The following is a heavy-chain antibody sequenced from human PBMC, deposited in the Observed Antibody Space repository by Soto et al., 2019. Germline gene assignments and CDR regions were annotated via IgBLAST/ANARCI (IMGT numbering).Heavy chain of an antibody. CDR3: ASRHPGSVDY. J-gene: IGHJ4*02. V-gene: IGHV4-30-4*01. CDR2: IYYSGST. Sequence: SETLSLTCTVSGGSISSGDYYWSWIRQPPGKGLEWIGYIYYSGSTYYNPSLKSRVTIPVDTSKNQFSLKLSSVTATDTAVYYCASRHPGSVDYWGQGTLVTVSS. D-gene: IGHD3-10*01. CDR1: GGSISSGDYY.